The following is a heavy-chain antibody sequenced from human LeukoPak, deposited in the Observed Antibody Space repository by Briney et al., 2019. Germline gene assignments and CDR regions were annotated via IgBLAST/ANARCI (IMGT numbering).Heavy chain of an antibody. CDR1: GGLISSYE. Sequence: PDLLSLTHTLYGGLISSYEYSWIRQIAEKGLEWIGRIYTSGSTNYNPSLKSRVTMSVDTSKNQFSLKLSSVTAADTAVYYCARNYGSGSYHVMTMDVWGKGTTVTVSS. V-gene: IGHV4-4*07. J-gene: IGHJ6*03. CDR2: IYTSGST. D-gene: IGHD3-10*01. CDR3: ARNYGSGSYHVMTMDV.